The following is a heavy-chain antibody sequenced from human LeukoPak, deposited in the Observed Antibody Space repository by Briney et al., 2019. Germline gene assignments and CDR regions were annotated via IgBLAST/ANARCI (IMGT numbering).Heavy chain of an antibody. CDR3: ARENYAWAFDY. J-gene: IGHJ4*02. Sequence: GGSLRLSCAASGFTFSSYAMSWVRQPPGKGLEWVSAISGSGGSTYYADSVKGRFTISRDNAKNSLYLQMNSLRAEDTAVYYCARENYAWAFDYWGQGTLVTVSS. CDR2: ISGSGGST. D-gene: IGHD3-16*01. V-gene: IGHV3-23*01. CDR1: GFTFSSYA.